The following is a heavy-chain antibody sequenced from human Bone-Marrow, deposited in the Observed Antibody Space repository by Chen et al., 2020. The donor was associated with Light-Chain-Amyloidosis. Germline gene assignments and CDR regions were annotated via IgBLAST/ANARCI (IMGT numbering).Heavy chain of an antibody. D-gene: IGHD5-12*01. CDR3: ARRGDGYNFDY. CDR1: GYTFPNYW. V-gene: IGHV5-51*01. CDR2: IYPDDSDA. Sequence: EVQLEQSGPEVKKPGESLKISCKGSGYTFPNYWIGWVRQMPGKGLEWMGVIYPDDSDAMYSPSFEGQVTISADKSITTAYLQWRSVKASDTAMYYCARRGDGYNFDYWGQGTLVTVSS. J-gene: IGHJ4*02.